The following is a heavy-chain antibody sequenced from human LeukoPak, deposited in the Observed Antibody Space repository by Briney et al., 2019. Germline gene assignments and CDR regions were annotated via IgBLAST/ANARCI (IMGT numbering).Heavy chain of an antibody. CDR2: ISSSGSTI. J-gene: IGHJ6*02. V-gene: IGHV3-11*01. D-gene: IGHD6-13*01. Sequence: GRSLRLSCAASGFTFSDYYMSWIRQAPGKGLEWVSYISSSGSTIYYADSVKGRFAISRDNAKNSLYLQMNSLRAEDTAVYYCARDSAAAGYDYYGMDVWGQGTTVTVSS. CDR1: GFTFSDYY. CDR3: ARDSAAAGYDYYGMDV.